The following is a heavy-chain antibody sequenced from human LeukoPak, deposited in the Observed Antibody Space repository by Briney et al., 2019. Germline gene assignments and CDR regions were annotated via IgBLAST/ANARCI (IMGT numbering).Heavy chain of an antibody. CDR3: ARVATAKYYYDSSGLYPGY. J-gene: IGHJ4*02. Sequence: PGGSLRHSSAASAFTFSINSMYWVRQGLGEGLRRDSYISSRGSTIYYAESVKGCFTISRDNATNSLYLQMNSLRAEDTAVYYCARVATAKYYYDSSGLYPGYWGQGTLVTVSS. CDR1: AFTFSINS. CDR2: ISSRGSTI. D-gene: IGHD3-22*01. V-gene: IGHV3-48*01.